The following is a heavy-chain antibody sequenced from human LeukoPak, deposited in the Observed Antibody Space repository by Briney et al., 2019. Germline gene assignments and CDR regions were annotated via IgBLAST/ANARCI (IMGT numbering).Heavy chain of an antibody. V-gene: IGHV3-64D*06. J-gene: IGHJ5*02. Sequence: GGSLRLSCSASGFTFSSYAMHWVRQAPGKGLEYVSAISSNGGSTYYADSVKGRFTISRDNSKNTLYLQMSSLRAEDTAVYYCVKGSGHQYNWFDPWSQGTLVTVSS. CDR1: GFTFSSYA. CDR3: VKGSGHQYNWFDP. CDR2: ISSNGGST. D-gene: IGHD6-19*01.